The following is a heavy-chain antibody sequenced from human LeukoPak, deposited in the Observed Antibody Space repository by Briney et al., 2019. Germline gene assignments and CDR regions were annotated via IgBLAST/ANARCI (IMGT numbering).Heavy chain of an antibody. Sequence: GGSLRLSCAASGFTFSSYEMNWVRQAQGKGLERVSYISSSGSTIYYADSVKGRFTISRDNAKNSLYLQMNSLRAEDTAVYYCAREASYYYGSGYAFDIRGQGTMVTVSS. J-gene: IGHJ3*02. CDR2: ISSSGSTI. D-gene: IGHD3-10*01. V-gene: IGHV3-48*03. CDR3: AREASYYYGSGYAFDI. CDR1: GFTFSSYE.